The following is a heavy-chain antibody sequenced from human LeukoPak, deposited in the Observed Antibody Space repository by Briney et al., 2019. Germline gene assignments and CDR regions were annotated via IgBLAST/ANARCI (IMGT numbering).Heavy chain of an antibody. CDR3: ASGPRSTIFGVDSYYFDY. J-gene: IGHJ4*02. CDR1: GYTFIDYY. Sequence: APVKVSCKTSGYTFIDYYMYWVRQAPGQGPEWMGWINPNSGGTKSPQKFQGRVTMSRDTSTSTAYLELSRLRSDDTAVYYCASGPRSTIFGVDSYYFDYWGQGTLVTVSS. CDR2: INPNSGGT. D-gene: IGHD3-3*01. V-gene: IGHV1-2*02.